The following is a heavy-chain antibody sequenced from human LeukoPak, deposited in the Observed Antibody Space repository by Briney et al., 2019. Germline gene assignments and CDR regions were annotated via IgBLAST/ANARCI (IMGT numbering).Heavy chain of an antibody. CDR1: GFTFDDYA. Sequence: GRSLRLSCAASGFTFDDYAMHWVRHAPGKGLEWVSGISWNSGSIGYADSVKGRFTISRDNAKNSLYLQMNSLGAEDTALYYCAKAEGTAMVYYYFDYWGQGTLVTVSS. D-gene: IGHD5-18*01. CDR3: AKAEGTAMVYYYFDY. V-gene: IGHV3-9*01. CDR2: ISWNSGSI. J-gene: IGHJ4*02.